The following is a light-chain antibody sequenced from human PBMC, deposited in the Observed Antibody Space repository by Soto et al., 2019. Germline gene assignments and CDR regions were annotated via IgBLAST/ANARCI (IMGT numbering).Light chain of an antibody. V-gene: IGKV3-20*01. J-gene: IGKJ1*01. CDR2: GAS. Sequence: EIVLTQSPGTLSLSAGERATLSCRASQSVTSTYLAWYQQRPGQAPRLLIYGASNRAPGIPDRFSGSGSGTDFTLTISRLEPEDFAVYYCQQYGNSLWTFGQGTKVDTK. CDR1: QSVTSTY. CDR3: QQYGNSLWT.